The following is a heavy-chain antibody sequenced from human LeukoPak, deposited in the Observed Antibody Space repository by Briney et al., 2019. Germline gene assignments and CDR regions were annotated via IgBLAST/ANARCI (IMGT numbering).Heavy chain of an antibody. CDR3: VRGATHYDGTLRE. Sequence: GGSLRLSCAASGPGFTFSTYWMNWVRQAPGRGLEWVASIKEDGSDKNYVDAVKGRFTISRDNAKDSLYLQMNSLRAEDTAVYYCVRGATHYDGTLREWGQGTLVTVSS. V-gene: IGHV3-7*01. CDR1: GPGFTFSTYW. CDR2: IKEDGSDK. D-gene: IGHD1-14*01. J-gene: IGHJ4*02.